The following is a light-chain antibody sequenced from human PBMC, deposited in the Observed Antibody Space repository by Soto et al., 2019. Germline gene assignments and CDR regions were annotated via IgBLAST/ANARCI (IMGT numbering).Light chain of an antibody. V-gene: IGKV3-15*01. CDR1: QTISNM. Sequence: EVVMTHSPATLSVSPLDRVSLSCSSNQTISNMLAWYQQKPGQAPRLLIYAASTRATGVSARFSGSGSGTEFTLTISSLQSEDFTIYYCQYYNNWLANFGGGTKVDIK. CDR2: AAS. CDR3: QYYNNWLAN. J-gene: IGKJ4*01.